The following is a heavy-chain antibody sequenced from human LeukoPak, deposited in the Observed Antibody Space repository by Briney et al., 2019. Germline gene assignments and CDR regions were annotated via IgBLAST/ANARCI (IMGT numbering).Heavy chain of an antibody. D-gene: IGHD6-19*01. J-gene: IGHJ5*02. Sequence: PGGSLRLSCAASGFTVSSNYMSWVRQAPGKGLEWVSVIYSGGSTYYADSVKGRFTISRDDSKNMLFLQMNSLRVEDTAAYFCAQYGQRLAESWGQGALVTVSS. CDR3: AQYGQRLAES. CDR1: GFTVSSNY. V-gene: IGHV3-53*01. CDR2: IYSGGST.